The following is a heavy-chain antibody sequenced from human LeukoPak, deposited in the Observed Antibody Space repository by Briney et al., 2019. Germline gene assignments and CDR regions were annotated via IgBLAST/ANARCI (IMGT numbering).Heavy chain of an antibody. Sequence: GRSLRLSCAASGFTFRTYGMHWVRQAPGKGLEWVAIISDDGSNTHYADFVKGRFTISRDNSKNTLYLQMNSLRAEDTAVYYCAKEDYFGSGSYLGYWGQGTLVTVSS. CDR3: AKEDYFGSGSYLGY. D-gene: IGHD3-10*01. CDR2: ISDDGSNT. V-gene: IGHV3-30*18. J-gene: IGHJ4*02. CDR1: GFTFRTYG.